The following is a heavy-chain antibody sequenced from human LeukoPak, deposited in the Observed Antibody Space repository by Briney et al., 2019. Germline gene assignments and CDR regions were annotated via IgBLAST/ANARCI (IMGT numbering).Heavy chain of an antibody. D-gene: IGHD4/OR15-4a*01. V-gene: IGHV1-8*01. CDR3: AKGLGTNLNTNNWFAP. J-gene: IGHJ5*02. CDR1: GYTFTAYD. CDR2: MNPANGAT. Sequence: ASVKVSCKASGYTFTAYDINWVRQATGQGLEWMGWMNPANGATGYAKKFQGRVTMTRSTSISTAYMELSSLTTDDTAVYYCAKGLGTNLNTNNWFAPWGQGTTVTVSS.